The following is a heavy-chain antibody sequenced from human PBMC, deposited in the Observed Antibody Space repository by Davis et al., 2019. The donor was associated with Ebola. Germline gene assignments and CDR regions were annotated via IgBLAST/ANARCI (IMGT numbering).Heavy chain of an antibody. CDR2: INQSGST. CDR1: VGSFSGYY. Sequence: MPSETLSLTCAVYVGSFSGYYWTWIRQPPGKGLEWIGEINQSGSTNYNPSLKSRVTIAVDTSKNQFSLKVSSVTAADTAVYYCARQRWLQSPITWYFDLWGRGTPVTVSS. D-gene: IGHD5-24*01. V-gene: IGHV4-34*01. J-gene: IGHJ2*01. CDR3: ARQRWLQSPITWYFDL.